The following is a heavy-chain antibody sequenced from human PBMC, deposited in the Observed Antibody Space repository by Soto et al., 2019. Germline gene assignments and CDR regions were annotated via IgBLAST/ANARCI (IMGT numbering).Heavy chain of an antibody. CDR1: GFTVSSNY. CDR3: ARLLLWFGSYGMDV. Sequence: SGGGLVQPGGSLRLSCAASGFTVSSNYMSWVRQAPGKGLEWVSVIYSGGSTYYADSVKGRFTISRHNSKNTLYLQMNSLRAEDTAVYYCARLLLWFGSYGMDVWGQGTTVTVSS. J-gene: IGHJ6*02. V-gene: IGHV3-53*04. D-gene: IGHD3-10*01. CDR2: IYSGGST.